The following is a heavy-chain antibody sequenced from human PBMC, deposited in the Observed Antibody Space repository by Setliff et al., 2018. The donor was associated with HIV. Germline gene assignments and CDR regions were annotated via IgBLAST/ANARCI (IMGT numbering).Heavy chain of an antibody. CDR2: INTHSGYT. D-gene: IGHD3-22*01. J-gene: IGHJ4*02. Sequence: ASVKVSCKASGYTFNNYGISWVRQAPGQGLEWMGWINTHSGYTNYAQNVQGRVTVTMDTSTSTAYMELRSLRSDDTAVYYCARSLYDSSDYPMTYWGQGTLVTVSS. CDR3: ARSLYDSSDYPMTY. CDR1: GYTFNNYG. V-gene: IGHV1-18*01.